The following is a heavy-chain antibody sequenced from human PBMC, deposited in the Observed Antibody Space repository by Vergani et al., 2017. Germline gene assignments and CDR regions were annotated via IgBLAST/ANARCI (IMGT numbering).Heavy chain of an antibody. CDR2: ISYDGTNK. D-gene: IGHD2-8*02. CDR1: GFTFGDHG. Sequence: QVQLVESGGGVVQPGRSLRLSCAASGFTFGDHGIHWVRRAPGKGLECVALISYDGTNKYYTNSVRGRFTISRDNSKSTLFLQMNNLRVEDMAVYYCARDRGDWRYSRYFYNYYMDVWGKGTTVTVSS. CDR3: ARDRGDWRYSRYFYNYYMDV. V-gene: IGHV3-30-3*01. J-gene: IGHJ6*03.